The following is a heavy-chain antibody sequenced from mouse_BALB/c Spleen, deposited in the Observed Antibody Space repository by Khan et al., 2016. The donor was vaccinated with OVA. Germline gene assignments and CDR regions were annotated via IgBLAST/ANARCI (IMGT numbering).Heavy chain of an antibody. CDR2: INTYTGEP. CDR1: GYTFTNYG. D-gene: IGHD1-1*01. V-gene: IGHV9-3-1*01. J-gene: IGHJ4*01. Sequence: QIQLVQSGPELKKPGETVKISCKASGYTFTNYGMNWVKQAPGRGLKWMGWINTYTGEPTYADDFKGRFVFSLETSASTAYLQINNLKNEDTATYFCARHRYFSDVMDYWGQGTSVTVSS. CDR3: ARHRYFSDVMDY.